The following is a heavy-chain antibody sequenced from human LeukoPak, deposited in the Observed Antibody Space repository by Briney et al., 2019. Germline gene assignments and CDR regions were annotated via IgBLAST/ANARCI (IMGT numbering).Heavy chain of an antibody. CDR3: ARETPMVRGLFGY. V-gene: IGHV4-61*02. J-gene: IGHJ4*02. D-gene: IGHD3-10*01. CDR1: GGSISSSSYY. CDR2: IYTSGST. Sequence: SETLSLTCTVSGGSISSSSYYWSWIRQPAGKGLEWIGRIYTSGSTNYNPSLKSRVTMSVDTSKNQFSLKLSSVTAADTAVYYCARETPMVRGLFGYWGQGTLVTVSS.